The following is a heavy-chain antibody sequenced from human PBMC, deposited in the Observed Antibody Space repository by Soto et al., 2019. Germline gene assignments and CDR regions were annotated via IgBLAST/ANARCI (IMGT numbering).Heavy chain of an antibody. CDR1: GGSISSSSYY. J-gene: IGHJ4*02. Sequence: SETLSLTCTVSGGSISSSSYYWGWISQPPGKGLEWIGSIYYSGSTYYNPSLKSRVTISVDTSKNQFSLKLSSVTAADTAVYYCARHTPAISISDHWGQVTLVTVSS. V-gene: IGHV4-39*01. CDR3: ARHTPAISISDH. D-gene: IGHD2-15*01. CDR2: IYYSGST.